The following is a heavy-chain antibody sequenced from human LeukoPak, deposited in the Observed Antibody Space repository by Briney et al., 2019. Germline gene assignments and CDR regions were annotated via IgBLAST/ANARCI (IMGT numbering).Heavy chain of an antibody. CDR3: ARGPNEDSSGYYYSSWYFDL. D-gene: IGHD3-22*01. J-gene: IGHJ2*01. V-gene: IGHV1-69*13. CDR1: GGTFSSYA. Sequence: SVKFSCKASGGTFSSYAISWVRQAPGQGLECMVGIIPIFGTANYAQKFQGRVTMTADESTSTAYMELSRLRSEDTAVYYCARGPNEDSSGYYYSSWYFDLWGRGTLVTVSS. CDR2: IIPIFGTA.